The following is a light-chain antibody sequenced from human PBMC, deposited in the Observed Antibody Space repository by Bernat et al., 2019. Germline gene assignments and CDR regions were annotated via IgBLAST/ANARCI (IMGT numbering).Light chain of an antibody. V-gene: IGLV1-44*01. Sequence: QSVLTQPPSVSATPGQRVTISCSGSSSNIGSDTVNWYHQVPGTAPKLLIYSTNRRPSGVPDRFSGSKSGTSASLAISGLQSEDDGDYYCASGDSTLKGYVFGTGTKIAVL. CDR2: STN. CDR3: ASGDSTLKGYV. J-gene: IGLJ1*01. CDR1: SSNIGSDT.